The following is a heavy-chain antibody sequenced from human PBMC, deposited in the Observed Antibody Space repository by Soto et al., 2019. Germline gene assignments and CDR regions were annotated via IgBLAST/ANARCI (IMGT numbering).Heavy chain of an antibody. D-gene: IGHD2-21*02. CDR2: IIPIFGTA. Sequence: VASVKVSCKASGGTFSSYAISWVRQAPGQGLEWMGGIIPIFGTANYAQKFQGRVTITADESTSTAYMELSSLRSEDTAVYYCARGGPLVAAALAYCAGDCYSTWLVPWGQGTMVTV. CDR1: GGTFSSYA. J-gene: IGHJ5*02. CDR3: ARGGPLVAAALAYCAGDCYSTWLVP. V-gene: IGHV1-69*13.